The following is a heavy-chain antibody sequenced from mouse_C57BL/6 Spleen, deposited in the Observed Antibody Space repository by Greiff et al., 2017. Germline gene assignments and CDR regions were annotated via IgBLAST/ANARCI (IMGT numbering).Heavy chain of an antibody. V-gene: IGHV1-80*01. J-gene: IGHJ4*01. CDR3: ARGNYYGSSYDGMDY. CDR1: GYAFRSYW. Sequence: QVQLQQSGAELVKPGASVKISCKASGYAFRSYWMNWVKQRPGKGLEWIGQIYPGDGDPNYNGKFKGKATLTADKSSSTAYMQLSSLTSEDSAVYFCARGNYYGSSYDGMDYWGQGTSVTVSS. D-gene: IGHD1-1*01. CDR2: IYPGDGDP.